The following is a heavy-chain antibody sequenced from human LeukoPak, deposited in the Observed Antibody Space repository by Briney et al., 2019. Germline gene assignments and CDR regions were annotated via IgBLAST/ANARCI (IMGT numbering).Heavy chain of an antibody. Sequence: ASVKVSCKATGYTFTVYYMHWVRQAPGQGLEWMGWINPNSGGTNYAQKFQGRFTMTRDTSISTAYMELSRLRSDDTAVYYCARLQMVRGVDYWGQGTLVTVSS. V-gene: IGHV1-2*02. D-gene: IGHD3-10*01. J-gene: IGHJ4*02. CDR2: INPNSGGT. CDR1: GYTFTVYY. CDR3: ARLQMVRGVDY.